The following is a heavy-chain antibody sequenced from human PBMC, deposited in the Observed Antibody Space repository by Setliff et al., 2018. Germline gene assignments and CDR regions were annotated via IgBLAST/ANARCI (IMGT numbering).Heavy chain of an antibody. CDR2: IKQDGSEK. V-gene: IGHV3-7*03. CDR1: GFTFSSYW. D-gene: IGHD3-16*02. Sequence: LRLSCAASGFTFSSYWMSWVRQAPGKGLEWVANIKQDGSEKYYVDSVKGRFTISRDNAKNSLYLQMNSLRAEDTAVYYCASIALTEPSYYDYVWGSYRFFHYFDYWGQGTLVTVSS. CDR3: ASIALTEPSYYDYVWGSYRFFHYFDY. J-gene: IGHJ4*02.